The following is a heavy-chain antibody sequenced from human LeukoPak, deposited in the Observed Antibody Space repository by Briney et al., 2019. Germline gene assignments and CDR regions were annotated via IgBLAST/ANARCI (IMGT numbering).Heavy chain of an antibody. CDR1: GYTFTNYI. J-gene: IGHJ5*02. V-gene: IGHV1-18*01. D-gene: IGHD1-26*01. Sequence: ASVKVSCKAFGYTFTNYIISWVRQAPGQGLEWMGWISAYNGNTNYAQKLQGRVTMTTDTSTATAYMELRSLRSDDTAVYYCARGGNYFRFDPWGQGTLVTVSS. CDR2: ISAYNGNT. CDR3: ARGGNYFRFDP.